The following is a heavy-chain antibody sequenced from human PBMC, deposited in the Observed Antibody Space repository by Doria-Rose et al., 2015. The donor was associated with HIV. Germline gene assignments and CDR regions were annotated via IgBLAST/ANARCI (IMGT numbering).Heavy chain of an antibody. CDR3: ARIKSSRWYHKYYFDF. CDR2: IFSDDER. CDR1: GVSLSSPGMG. Sequence: QVTLKESGPVLVKPTETLTLTCTVSGVSLSSPGMGVSWIRRPPGKALEWLANIFSDDERSYKTSRKSRLTISRCTSKSQVVLTMTDMDHVDTATYYCARIKSSRWYHKYYFDFWGQGTLVIVSA. V-gene: IGHV2-26*01. J-gene: IGHJ4*02. D-gene: IGHD6-13*01.